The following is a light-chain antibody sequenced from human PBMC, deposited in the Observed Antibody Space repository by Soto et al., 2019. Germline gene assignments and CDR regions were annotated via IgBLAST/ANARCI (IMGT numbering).Light chain of an antibody. CDR1: QTISGY. CDR2: AAS. Sequence: DIQLTKPTSSLSASVGDRVTITCRASQTISGYLNWYQQKPGKAPELLIYAASYLGNGVPSRFSGSGSGTYFTLTICSLQPEDLATYYCQQSYTTPLTFCGGAKVDI. V-gene: IGKV1-39*01. CDR3: QQSYTTPLT. J-gene: IGKJ4*01.